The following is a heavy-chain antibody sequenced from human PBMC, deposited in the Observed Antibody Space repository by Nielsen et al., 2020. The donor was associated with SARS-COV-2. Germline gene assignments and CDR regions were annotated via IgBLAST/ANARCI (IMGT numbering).Heavy chain of an antibody. J-gene: IGHJ6*02. CDR2: IIPIFGTA. Sequence: SVKVSCKASGGTFSNYAISWVRQAPGQGLEWMGGIIPIFGTANYAQKFQGRVTITADESTSTAYMELSSLRSEDTAVYYCARRSRYFGWLPLDYYYYYGMDVWGQGTTVTVSS. V-gene: IGHV1-69*13. CDR1: GGTFSNYA. D-gene: IGHD3-9*01. CDR3: ARRSRYFGWLPLDYYYYYGMDV.